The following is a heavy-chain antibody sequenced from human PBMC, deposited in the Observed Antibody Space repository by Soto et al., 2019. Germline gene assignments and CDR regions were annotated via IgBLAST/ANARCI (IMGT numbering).Heavy chain of an antibody. Sequence: EVQLVESGEGLVQPGGSLRLSCAASGFTFNIYWMTWVRQPPGKGLEWVPNINQVGTGIYFVDSLKGRFTISGDNAKNSLYLQMNSLRAEDTAVYFCARIGYSSSSLDYWGQGTQVTVPS. V-gene: IGHV3-7*01. J-gene: IGHJ4*02. CDR1: GFTFNIYW. CDR3: ARIGYSSSSLDY. CDR2: INQVGTGI. D-gene: IGHD6-6*01.